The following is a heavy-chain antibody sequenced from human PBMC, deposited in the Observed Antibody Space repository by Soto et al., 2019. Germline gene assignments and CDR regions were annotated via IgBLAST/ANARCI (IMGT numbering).Heavy chain of an antibody. V-gene: IGHV3-30-3*01. CDR3: ASLMIVVVMNDAFDI. J-gene: IGHJ3*02. CDR2: ISYDGSNK. D-gene: IGHD3-22*01. CDR1: GFTFSSYA. Sequence: GGSLRLSCADSGFTFSSYAMNWVRQAPGKGLEWVAVISYDGSNKYYADSVKGRFTISRDNSKNTLYLQMNSLRAEDTALYYCASLMIVVVMNDAFDIWGQGTMVTVSS.